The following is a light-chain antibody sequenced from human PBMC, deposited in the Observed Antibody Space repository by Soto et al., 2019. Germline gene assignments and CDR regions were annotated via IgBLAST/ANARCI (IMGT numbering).Light chain of an antibody. V-gene: IGLV2-14*03. Sequence: QSALTQPASVSGSPGQSITISCTGTSSDVGGYNYVSWYQQHPGKAPKLMIYDVTYRPPGVSDRFSGSKSGNTASLTISGLQAEDEAEYFFSSYTSSTTVLFGGGTKLTVL. J-gene: IGLJ2*01. CDR1: SSDVGGYNY. CDR2: DVT. CDR3: SSYTSSTTVL.